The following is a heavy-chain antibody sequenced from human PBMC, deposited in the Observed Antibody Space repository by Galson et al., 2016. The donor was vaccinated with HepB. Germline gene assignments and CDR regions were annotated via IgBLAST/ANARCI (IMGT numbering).Heavy chain of an antibody. CDR2: QSYRSKWYN. D-gene: IGHD4-17*01. CDR1: GDSVSSNSAA. V-gene: IGHV6-1*01. J-gene: IGHJ4*02. Sequence: CAISGDSVSSNSAAWHWIRQSPSKGLKWLGGQSYRSKWYNVYTVSVKGRITINPDTSKNQFSLQLNSVTPEDTAVYYCARQYGTYFAYWGRGTLVTVSS. CDR3: ARQYGTYFAY.